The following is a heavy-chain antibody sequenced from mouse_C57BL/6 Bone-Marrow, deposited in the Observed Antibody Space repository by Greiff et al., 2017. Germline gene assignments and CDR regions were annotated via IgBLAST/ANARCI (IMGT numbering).Heavy chain of an antibody. J-gene: IGHJ3*01. V-gene: IGHV1-54*01. CDR2: IKPGSGGT. Sequence: QVQLQQSGAELVRPGTSVKVSCKASGYAFTNYLIEWVKQRPGQGLEWIGVIKPGSGGTNYNEKFKGKATLTADKSSSTAYMQLSSLTSEDTAVCFCARSKNRNSWFAYWGRGTLVTVSA. CDR3: ARSKNRNSWFAY. CDR1: GYAFTNYL.